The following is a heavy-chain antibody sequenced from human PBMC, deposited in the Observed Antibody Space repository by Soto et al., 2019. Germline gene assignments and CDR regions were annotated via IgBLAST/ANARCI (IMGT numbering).Heavy chain of an antibody. D-gene: IGHD2-15*01. V-gene: IGHV1-2*02. CDR3: ARADYYCSGGSCYSPQYDY. Sequence: GASVKVSCKASGYTFTGYYMHWVRQAPGQGLEWMGWINPHSGGTNYARKFQARVTMTRDTSIRTAYMEMRSLRSDDTAVYYCARADYYCSGGSCYSPQYDYWGQGTLVTVSS. CDR1: GYTFTGYY. CDR2: INPHSGGT. J-gene: IGHJ4*02.